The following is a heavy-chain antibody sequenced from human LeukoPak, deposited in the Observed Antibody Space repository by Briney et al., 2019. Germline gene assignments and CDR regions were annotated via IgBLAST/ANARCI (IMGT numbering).Heavy chain of an antibody. Sequence: GASVKVSCKASGYTFTSYYMHWVRQAPGQGLEWMGIINPSGGSTSYAQKFQGRVTMTRDTSTSTVYMELSSLGSEDTAVYYCAREGSAVAGTEGPDYWGQGTLVTVSS. V-gene: IGHV1-46*01. CDR1: GYTFTSYY. J-gene: IGHJ4*02. CDR2: INPSGGST. CDR3: AREGSAVAGTEGPDY. D-gene: IGHD6-19*01.